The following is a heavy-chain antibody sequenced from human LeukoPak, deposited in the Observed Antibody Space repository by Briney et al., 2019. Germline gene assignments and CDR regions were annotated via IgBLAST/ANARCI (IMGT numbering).Heavy chain of an antibody. CDR3: ANYRPGSSGYDSGY. J-gene: IGHJ4*02. CDR2: ISGSGGST. CDR1: GFTFSSYA. D-gene: IGHD5-12*01. Sequence: PGGSLRLSCAASGFTFSSYAMSWVRQAPGKGLGWVSAISGSGGSTYYADSVKGRFTISRDNSKNTLYLQMNSLRAEGTAVYYCANYRPGSSGYDSGYWGQGTLVTVSS. V-gene: IGHV3-23*01.